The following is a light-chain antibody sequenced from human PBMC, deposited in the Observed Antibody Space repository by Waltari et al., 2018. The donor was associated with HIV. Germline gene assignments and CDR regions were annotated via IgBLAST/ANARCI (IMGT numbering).Light chain of an antibody. Sequence: DIQMTQSPSALSASVGDRVTITCRASQDISGWLAWYQQKPGKAPKLLIYKASNLHSGVSSRFSGSGSGTEFTLTINSLLPDDFATYYCQQYNIYSGTFGQGTKVEIK. CDR1: QDISGW. V-gene: IGKV1-5*03. CDR2: KAS. J-gene: IGKJ1*01. CDR3: QQYNIYSGT.